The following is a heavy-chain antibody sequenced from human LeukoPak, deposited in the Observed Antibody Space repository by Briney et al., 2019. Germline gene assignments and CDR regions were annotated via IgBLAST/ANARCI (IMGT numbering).Heavy chain of an antibody. V-gene: IGHV3-30*18. CDR3: AKEGRWLQSKSDYFDY. CDR1: GFTFSSYG. Sequence: GRSLRLSCAASGFTFSSYGMHWVRQAPGKGLEWVAVISYDGSNKYYADSVKGRFTISRDNSKNTLYLQMNSLRAEDTAVYYCAKEGRWLQSKSDYFDYWGQGTLVTVSS. CDR2: ISYDGSNK. D-gene: IGHD5-24*01. J-gene: IGHJ4*02.